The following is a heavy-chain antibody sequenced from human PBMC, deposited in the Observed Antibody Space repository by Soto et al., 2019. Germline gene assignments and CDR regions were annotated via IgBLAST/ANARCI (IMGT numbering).Heavy chain of an antibody. V-gene: IGHV3-30-3*01. CDR3: AIDDYGDTVYDY. J-gene: IGHJ4*02. CDR2: ILYDGTND. D-gene: IGHD4-17*01. Sequence: QVQLVESGGGVVQPGRSLRLSCAASGFTFSDFPIHWVRQAPGKGLEWVAIILYDGTNDYYADSVKGRFTISRDNSTNEVYLQMNSLRAEDTGLYYCAIDDYGDTVYDYWGQGTLFTVSS. CDR1: GFTFSDFP.